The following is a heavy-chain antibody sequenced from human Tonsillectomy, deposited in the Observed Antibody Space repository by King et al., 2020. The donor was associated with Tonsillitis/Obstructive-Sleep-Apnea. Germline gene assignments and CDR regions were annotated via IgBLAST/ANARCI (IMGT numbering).Heavy chain of an antibody. V-gene: IGHV4-34*01. CDR3: ARGLRTGAFSRSWFDY. Sequence: VQLQQWGAGLLKPSETLSLTCAVYGGSFSGYYWSWIRQPPGKGLEWIGEINHSGSTNYNPSLKSRVTISVDTSKNQFSLKLSSVTAADTAVYYCARGLRTGAFSRSWFDYWGQGTLVTVSS. CDR2: INHSGST. D-gene: IGHD1-14*01. CDR1: GGSFSGYY. J-gene: IGHJ4*02.